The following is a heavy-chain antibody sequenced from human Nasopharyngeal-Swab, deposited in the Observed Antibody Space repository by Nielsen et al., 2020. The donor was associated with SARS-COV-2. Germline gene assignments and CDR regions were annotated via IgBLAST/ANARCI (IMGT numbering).Heavy chain of an antibody. CDR2: IYPGDSDT. CDR3: ARPDYCSGGSCYLHY. V-gene: IGHV5-51*01. Sequence: GESLKISCQGSGYSFTSYWIGWVRQMPGKGLEWMGIIYPGDSDTRYSPSFQGQVTISADKSISTAYLQWSSLKASDTAMYYCARPDYCSGGSCYLHYWGQGTLVTVSS. J-gene: IGHJ4*02. CDR1: GYSFTSYW. D-gene: IGHD2-15*01.